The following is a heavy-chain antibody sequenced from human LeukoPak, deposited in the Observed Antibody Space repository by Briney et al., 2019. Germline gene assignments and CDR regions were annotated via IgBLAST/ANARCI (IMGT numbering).Heavy chain of an antibody. V-gene: IGHV3-74*01. Sequence: GGSLRLSCAASGFTFSTYWMHWVRQAPGKGLVWVSRIKSDGSTNYADSVKGRFTISRDNANNTLSLQMNSLRPEDTGVYYCARAPSEIGGYYPEYFRHWGQGTLVTVSS. D-gene: IGHD3-22*01. CDR3: ARAPSEIGGYYPEYFRH. CDR2: IKSDGST. CDR1: GFTFSTYW. J-gene: IGHJ1*01.